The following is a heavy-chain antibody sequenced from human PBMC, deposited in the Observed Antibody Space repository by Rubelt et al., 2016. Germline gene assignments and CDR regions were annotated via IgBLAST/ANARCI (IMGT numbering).Heavy chain of an antibody. D-gene: IGHD6-6*01. Sequence: GGGVAQPGGSLRLSCAASGFTFSRYGLHWVRQAPGKGLEWVAFIRNDGSNEYYADSVKGRFTISRDNSKNTLYLQMNSLRAEDTAVYYCAREKLIEYSSSSGQRGRSYYYYGMDVWGQGTTVTVSS. CDR2: IRNDGSNE. J-gene: IGHJ6*02. V-gene: IGHV3-30*02. CDR1: GFTFSRYG. CDR3: AREKLIEYSSSSGQRGRSYYYYGMDV.